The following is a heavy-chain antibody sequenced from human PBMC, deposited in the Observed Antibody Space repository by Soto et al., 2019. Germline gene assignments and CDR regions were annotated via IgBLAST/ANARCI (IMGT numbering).Heavy chain of an antibody. J-gene: IGHJ5*02. D-gene: IGHD3-22*01. CDR2: TYYRSKWYN. V-gene: IGHV6-1*01. Sequence: PSQTLSLTCAISGDSVSSNSAAWNWIRQSPSRGLEWLGRTYYRSKWYNDYAVSVKSRITINPDTSKNQFSLQLNSVTPEDTAVYYCARVGGTNKDSSGYYYDGWFDPWGQGTLVTVSS. CDR1: GDSVSSNSAA. CDR3: ARVGGTNKDSSGYYYDGWFDP.